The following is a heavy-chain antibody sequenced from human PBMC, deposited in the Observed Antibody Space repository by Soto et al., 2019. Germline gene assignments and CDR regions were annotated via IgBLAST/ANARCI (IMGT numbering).Heavy chain of an antibody. CDR3: AKIGDILTGYSRTGDYFDY. Sequence: GGSLRLSCAASGFTFSSYAMSWVRQAPGKGLEWVSAISGSGGSTYYADSVKGRFTISRDNSKNTLYLQMNSLRAEDTAVYYCAKIGDILTGYSRTGDYFDYWGQGTLVTVSS. V-gene: IGHV3-23*01. CDR2: ISGSGGST. J-gene: IGHJ4*02. CDR1: GFTFSSYA. D-gene: IGHD3-9*01.